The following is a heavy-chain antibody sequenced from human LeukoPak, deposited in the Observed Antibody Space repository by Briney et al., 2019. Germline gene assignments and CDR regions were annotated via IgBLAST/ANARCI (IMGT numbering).Heavy chain of an antibody. Sequence: ASVKVSCKASGYTFTGYYMHWVRQAPGQGLEWMGRINPNSGGTNYAQKFQGRVTMTRDTSISTAYMELSRLRSDDTAVYYCARDQQTGLTKLGLRPGGFDYWGQGTLVTVSS. J-gene: IGHJ4*02. D-gene: IGHD2-8*02. CDR3: ARDQQTGLTKLGLRPGGFDY. CDR1: GYTFTGYY. V-gene: IGHV1-2*06. CDR2: INPNSGGT.